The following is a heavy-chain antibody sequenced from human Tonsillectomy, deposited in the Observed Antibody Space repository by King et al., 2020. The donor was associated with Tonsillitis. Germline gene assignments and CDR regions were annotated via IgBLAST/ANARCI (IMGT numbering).Heavy chain of an antibody. D-gene: IGHD3-22*01. J-gene: IGHJ4*02. CDR2: INPNSGGT. Sequence: VQLVESGAEVKKPGASVKVSCKASGYTFTGYYMHWVRQAPGQGLEWMGWINPNSGGTNYAQQFQGRVTMTRDTSISTAYMELSRLRSDDTAVYYCARGVVGYYYDSSGYYSYFDYWGQGTLVTVSS. CDR3: ARGVVGYYYDSSGYYSYFDY. V-gene: IGHV1-2*02. CDR1: GYTFTGYY.